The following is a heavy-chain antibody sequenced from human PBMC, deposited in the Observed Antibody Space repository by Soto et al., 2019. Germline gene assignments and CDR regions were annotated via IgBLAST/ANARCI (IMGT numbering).Heavy chain of an antibody. Sequence: GGSLRLSCAASGFSFSYYWMHWVRQVPGKGLVWVSRINSDGSSTTYADSVKGRFTISRDNAKNSLYLQMNSLRAEDTAVYYCARDFGCSSTSCSYGMDVWGQGTTVTVSS. CDR3: ARDFGCSSTSCSYGMDV. CDR2: INSDGSST. CDR1: GFSFSYYW. J-gene: IGHJ6*02. D-gene: IGHD2-2*01. V-gene: IGHV3-74*01.